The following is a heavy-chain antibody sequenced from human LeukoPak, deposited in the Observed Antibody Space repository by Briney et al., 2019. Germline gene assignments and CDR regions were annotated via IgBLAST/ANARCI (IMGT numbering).Heavy chain of an antibody. CDR1: GFTFSNNW. D-gene: IGHD2-21*01. J-gene: IGHJ4*02. CDR3: ARVYQFVFDY. CDR2: INPDGTDT. Sequence: GGSLRLSCADSGFTFSNNWMNWVRQVPGKGLVWVSQINPDGTDTTYADSVKGRFAISRDNAKNTVYLQTNSLTAEDTAVYYCARVYQFVFDYWGQGTLVTVSS. V-gene: IGHV3-74*03.